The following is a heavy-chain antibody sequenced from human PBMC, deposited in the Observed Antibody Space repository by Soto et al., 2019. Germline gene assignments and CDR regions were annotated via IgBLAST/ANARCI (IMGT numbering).Heavy chain of an antibody. V-gene: IGHV3-23*01. CDR1: GLTLRSYA. D-gene: IGHD3-16*01. CDR2: ISGRSGVP. Sequence: EGQLLQSGGDLVQPGGSLRLSCAGSGLTLRSYAMTWIRQTPEKGLEWVSTISGRSGVPSYADSVNGRFTVSRDNSKNTLYLPMNSLRPDDTAIYYCAKGGPFTGGFDPWGQGTLVTVAS. CDR3: AKGGPFTGGFDP. J-gene: IGHJ5*02.